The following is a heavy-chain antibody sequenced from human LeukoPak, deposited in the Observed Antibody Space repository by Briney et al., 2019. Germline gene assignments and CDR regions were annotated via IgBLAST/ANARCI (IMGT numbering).Heavy chain of an antibody. Sequence: GGSLRLSCAASGFTFSSYGMHWVRQAPGKGLEWVAVISYDGSNKYYADSVKGRFIISRDNSKNTLYLQMNSLRAGDTAVYYCAKVGIPGGLFSDYHYGMDVWGQGTTVTVSS. J-gene: IGHJ6*02. CDR3: AKVGIPGGLFSDYHYGMDV. V-gene: IGHV3-30*18. D-gene: IGHD1-1*01. CDR1: GFTFSSYG. CDR2: ISYDGSNK.